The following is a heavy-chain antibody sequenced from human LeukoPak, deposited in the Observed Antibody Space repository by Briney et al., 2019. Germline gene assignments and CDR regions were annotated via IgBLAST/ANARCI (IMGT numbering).Heavy chain of an antibody. CDR1: GGSVSSGSYY. CDR3: ARDSYYSNSSGYLY. D-gene: IGHD3-22*01. Sequence: PSETLSLTCTVSGGSVSSGSYYWSWIRQPPGKGLEWIGYIYYSGSTNYNPSLKSRVTISVDTSKNQFSLKLSSVTAADTAVYYCARDSYYSNSSGYLYWGQGSLVTVSS. V-gene: IGHV4-61*01. CDR2: IYYSGST. J-gene: IGHJ4*02.